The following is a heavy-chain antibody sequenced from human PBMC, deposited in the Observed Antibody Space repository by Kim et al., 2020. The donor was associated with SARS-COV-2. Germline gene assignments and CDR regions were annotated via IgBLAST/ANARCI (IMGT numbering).Heavy chain of an antibody. D-gene: IGHD5-18*01. Sequence: GGSLRLSCAASGFTVSSNYMSWVRQAPGKGLEWFSVIYSGGSPYYADSVKGRFTISRDNSKNTLYLQMNSLRAEDTAVYYCARDSRHGYSYGYQKSDYWGQGTLVTVSS. CDR2: IYSGGSP. V-gene: IGHV3-53*01. CDR3: ARDSRHGYSYGYQKSDY. CDR1: GFTVSSNY. J-gene: IGHJ4*02.